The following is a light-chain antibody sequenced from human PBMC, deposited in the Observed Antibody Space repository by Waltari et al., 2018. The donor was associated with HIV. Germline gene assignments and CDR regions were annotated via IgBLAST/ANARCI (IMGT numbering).Light chain of an antibody. Sequence: TQSPAILSLPAGGTATLSCRASQNIGNRLAWYKFKPGQPPLLLIFDASRRANAGPDRFSGSGSGTNFTLTLSNLRPWDSAMYYCQHRGHWPSFGGGTRVEI. CDR1: QNIGNR. CDR3: QHRGHWPS. CDR2: DAS. V-gene: IGKV3D-20*02. J-gene: IGKJ4*01.